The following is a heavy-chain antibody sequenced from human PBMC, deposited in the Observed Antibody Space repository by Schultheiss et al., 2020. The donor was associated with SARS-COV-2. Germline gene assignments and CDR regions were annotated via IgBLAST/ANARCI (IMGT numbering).Heavy chain of an antibody. V-gene: IGHV1-69*13. J-gene: IGHJ6*02. CDR2: IIPIFGTA. CDR1: GGTFSSYA. Sequence: SVKVSCKASGGTFSSYAISWVRQAPGQGLEWMGGIIPIFGTANYAQKFQGRVTITADESTSTAYMELSSLRSEDTAVYYCARDRLGYDFWSGYYWRMDVWGQGTTVTVSS. D-gene: IGHD3-3*01. CDR3: ARDRLGYDFWSGYYWRMDV.